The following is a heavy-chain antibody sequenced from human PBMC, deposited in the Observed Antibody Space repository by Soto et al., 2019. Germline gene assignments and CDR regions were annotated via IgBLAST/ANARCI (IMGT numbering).Heavy chain of an antibody. D-gene: IGHD3-16*02. CDR2: ISHSGNT. J-gene: IGHJ4*02. CDR1: SGSISSSNW. Sequence: SETLSLTCAVSSGSISSSNWWSWVRQPPGKGLEWIAEISHSGNTNFNPSLKSRVTISVDKSKNQFSLKLSSVTAADTAVYYCARAYYIWGSYRSFYYWGQGTLVTVSS. V-gene: IGHV4-4*02. CDR3: ARAYYIWGSYRSFYY.